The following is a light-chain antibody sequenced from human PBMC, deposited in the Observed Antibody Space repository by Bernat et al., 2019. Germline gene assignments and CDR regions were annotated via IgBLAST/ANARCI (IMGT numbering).Light chain of an antibody. Sequence: DVQLTQSPSFLSASVGDRVDITCRASQVSGTYLAWYQKKPGKPPNLLIYGASTLQTGVPSRFSGSGSGTEFTLTIASLQPEDGATYFCQQLDRFPITFGQGTQLEIK. V-gene: IGKV1-9*01. CDR2: GAS. J-gene: IGKJ5*01. CDR1: QVSGTY. CDR3: QQLDRFPIT.